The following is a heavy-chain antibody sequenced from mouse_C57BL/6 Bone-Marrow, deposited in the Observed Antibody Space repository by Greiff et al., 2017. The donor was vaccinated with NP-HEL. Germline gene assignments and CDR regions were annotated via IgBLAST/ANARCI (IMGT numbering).Heavy chain of an antibody. CDR1: GYTFTSYG. D-gene: IGHD2-5*01. Sequence: VKLQESGAELARPGASVKLSCKASGYTFTSYGISWVKQRTGQGLEWIGEIYPRSGNTYYNDKFKGKGTLTADKSSSTAYMELRSLTSEDSAVYFCAKSYYSNSFAYWGQGTRVTVSA. J-gene: IGHJ3*01. V-gene: IGHV1-81*01. CDR2: IYPRSGNT. CDR3: AKSYYSNSFAY.